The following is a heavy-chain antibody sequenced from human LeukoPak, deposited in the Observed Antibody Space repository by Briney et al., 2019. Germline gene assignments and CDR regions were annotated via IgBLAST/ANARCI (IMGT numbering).Heavy chain of an antibody. J-gene: IGHJ5*02. CDR3: ARAVMVIYGDKNWFEP. CDR1: GFSFSSYW. CDR2: IKQDGSEK. D-gene: IGHD4-23*01. Sequence: TGGSLRLSCAASGFSFSSYWMSRVRQAPGKGLEWVANIKQDGSEKYYVDSVKGRFTISRDNAKNSLYLQMNSLRAEDTAVYYCARAVMVIYGDKNWFEPWGQGTLVTVSS. V-gene: IGHV3-7*01.